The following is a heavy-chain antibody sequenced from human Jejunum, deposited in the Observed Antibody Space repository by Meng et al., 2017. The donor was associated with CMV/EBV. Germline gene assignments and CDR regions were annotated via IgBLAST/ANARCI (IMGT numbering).Heavy chain of an antibody. CDR3: ARASIYYYHVDV. CDR1: GYAISRGSC. CDR2: MFHGGST. V-gene: IGHV4-38-2*02. Sequence: TVSGYAISRGSCWGWIRQSPRKGLEWIGHMFHGGSTNYTPSLKSRVTISLDPSKNQLSLNVRSVTAADTAVYYCARASIYYYHVDVWGQGTTVTVSS. J-gene: IGHJ6*02.